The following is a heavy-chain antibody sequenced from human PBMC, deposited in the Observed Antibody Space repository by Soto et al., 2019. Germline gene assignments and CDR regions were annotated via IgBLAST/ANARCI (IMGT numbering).Heavy chain of an antibody. J-gene: IGHJ4*02. D-gene: IGHD1-1*01. Sequence: QVQLQESGPGLVKPSETLSLTCTVSGGSISNYFWSWIRQPPGKGLEWIGYVSDSGSTNYSPSLRSRVSISGDTSKMQFSLNLRSVTAADTAVYYCARRTPGTTCFDYWGQGTLVIVSS. CDR2: VSDSGST. V-gene: IGHV4-59*08. CDR3: ARRTPGTTCFDY. CDR1: GGSISNYF.